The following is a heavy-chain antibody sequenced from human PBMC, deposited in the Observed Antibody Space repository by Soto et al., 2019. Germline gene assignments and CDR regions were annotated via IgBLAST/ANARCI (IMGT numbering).Heavy chain of an antibody. CDR1: GFTFTSSA. CDR3: ARDSRSSSEFDY. V-gene: IGHV1-3*01. CDR2: INAGSGNT. J-gene: IGHJ4*02. D-gene: IGHD6-6*01. Sequence: ASVKVSCKASGFTFTSSAVQWVRQAPGQRLEWMGWINAGSGNTNYSQKFQERVTITRDTSASTAYMELSSLRSEDTAVYYCARDSRSSSEFDYWGQGTLVTVSS.